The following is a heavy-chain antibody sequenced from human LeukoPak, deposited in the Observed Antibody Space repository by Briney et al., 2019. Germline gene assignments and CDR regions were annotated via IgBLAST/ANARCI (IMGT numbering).Heavy chain of an antibody. Sequence: KSGGSLRLSCAASGFTFSDYYMSWIRQAPGKGLEWLSYISSSTGYTNYADSVKGRFTISRDNSKSALFLQLNSLRAEDTAVYYCARDHAALRYYFDYWGQGTLITVSS. CDR3: ARDHAALRYYFDY. V-gene: IGHV3-11*06. D-gene: IGHD1-14*01. CDR1: GFTFSDYY. CDR2: ISSSTGYT. J-gene: IGHJ4*02.